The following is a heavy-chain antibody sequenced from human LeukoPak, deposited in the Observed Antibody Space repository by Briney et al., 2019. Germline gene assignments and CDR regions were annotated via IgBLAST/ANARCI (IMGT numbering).Heavy chain of an antibody. CDR2: ISGSGGST. CDR3: ARGRNIEMTTMSGGSDY. D-gene: IGHD5-24*01. Sequence: QPGGSLRLSCAASGFTFSSYAMSWVRQAPGKGLKWVSAISGSGGSTYYADSVKGRFTISRDNSKNTLYLQMNSLRAEDTAVYYCARGRNIEMTTMSGGSDYWGQGTLVTASS. J-gene: IGHJ4*02. CDR1: GFTFSSYA. V-gene: IGHV3-23*01.